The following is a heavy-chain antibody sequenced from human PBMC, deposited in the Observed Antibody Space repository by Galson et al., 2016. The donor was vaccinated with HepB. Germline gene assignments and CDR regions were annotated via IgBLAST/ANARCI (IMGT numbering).Heavy chain of an antibody. CDR3: AKDNAAWLVDY. D-gene: IGHD6-19*01. CDR1: GFTFSSYG. J-gene: IGHJ4*02. CDR2: ISYDATNK. Sequence: SLRLSCAASGFTFSSYGMHWVRQAPGKGLEWVAIISYDATNKNYADSVKGRFTISRDNSKNTLYLQMNSLRPEDAAVYYCAKDNAAWLVDYWGQGSPVTVSS. V-gene: IGHV3-30*18.